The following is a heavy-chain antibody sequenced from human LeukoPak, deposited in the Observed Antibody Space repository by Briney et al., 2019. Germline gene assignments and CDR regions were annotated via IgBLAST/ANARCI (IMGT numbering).Heavy chain of an antibody. V-gene: IGHV3-21*01. CDR1: GFTFSSYS. J-gene: IGHJ5*02. Sequence: KAGGSLRLSCAASGFTFSSYSMNWVRQAPGKGLEWVSSISSSSSYIYYADSVKGRFTIPRDNAKNSLYLQMNSLRAEDTAVYYCARDMVRGVQNWFDPWGQGTLVTVSS. CDR3: ARDMVRGVQNWFDP. CDR2: ISSSSSYI. D-gene: IGHD3-10*01.